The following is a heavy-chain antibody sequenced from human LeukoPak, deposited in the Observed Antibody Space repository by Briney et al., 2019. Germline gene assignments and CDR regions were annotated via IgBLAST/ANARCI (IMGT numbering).Heavy chain of an antibody. Sequence: GASVKVSCKASGYTFTSQYMHWVRQAPGQGLEWMGWINPYSGDTNYAQRFQGRVTMTGDTSISTAYMELSSLTSDDTAVYYCATKELGLPYFFDYWGQGTLVTVSS. CDR1: GYTFTSQY. D-gene: IGHD7-27*01. V-gene: IGHV1-2*02. CDR2: INPYSGDT. CDR3: ATKELGLPYFFDY. J-gene: IGHJ4*02.